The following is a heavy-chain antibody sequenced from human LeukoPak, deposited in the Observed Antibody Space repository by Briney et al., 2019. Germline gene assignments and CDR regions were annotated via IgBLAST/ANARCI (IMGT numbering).Heavy chain of an antibody. J-gene: IGHJ3*02. Sequence: PSETLSLTCAVYGGSFSGYYWSWIRQPPGKGLEWIGEINHSGSTNYNPSLKSRVTISVDTSKNQFSLKLSSVTAADTAVYYCARGLRFYCSSTSCYSVWGLNAFDIWGQGTMVTVSS. V-gene: IGHV4-34*01. CDR2: INHSGST. D-gene: IGHD2-2*01. CDR3: ARGLRFYCSSTSCYSVWGLNAFDI. CDR1: GGSFSGYY.